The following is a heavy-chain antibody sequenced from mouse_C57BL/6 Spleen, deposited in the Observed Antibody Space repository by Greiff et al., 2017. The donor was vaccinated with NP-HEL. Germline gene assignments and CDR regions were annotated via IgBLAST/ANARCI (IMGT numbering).Heavy chain of an antibody. V-gene: IGHV1-64*01. Sequence: QVQLQQPGAELVKPGASVKLSCKASGYTFTSYWMHWVKQRPGQGLEWIGMIHPNSGSTNYNEKFKSKATLTVDKSSSTAYMQLSSLTSEDSAVYYCALCIYYDYDRRAMDYWGQGTSVTVAS. CDR2: IHPNSGST. CDR3: ALCIYYDYDRRAMDY. J-gene: IGHJ4*01. D-gene: IGHD2-4*01. CDR1: GYTFTSYW.